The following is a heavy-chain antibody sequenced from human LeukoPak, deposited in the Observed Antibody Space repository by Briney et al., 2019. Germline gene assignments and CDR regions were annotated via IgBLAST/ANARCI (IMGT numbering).Heavy chain of an antibody. V-gene: IGHV1-2*04. Sequence: ASVKVSCKASGYTFTGYYIHWVRQAPGQGLEWMGWINPNSGGTNYAQKFQGWVTTTRDTSISTAYMELSRLRSDDTAVYYCAREGAAAGTEWDYWGQGTLVTVSS. D-gene: IGHD6-13*01. CDR2: INPNSGGT. J-gene: IGHJ4*02. CDR1: GYTFTGYY. CDR3: AREGAAAGTEWDY.